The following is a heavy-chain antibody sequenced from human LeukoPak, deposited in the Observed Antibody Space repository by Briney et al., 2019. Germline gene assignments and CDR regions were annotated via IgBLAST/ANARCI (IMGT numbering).Heavy chain of an antibody. CDR2: IYYSGST. CDR1: GYSISSGYY. D-gene: IGHD6-6*01. V-gene: IGHV4-38-2*02. J-gene: IGHJ4*02. Sequence: PSETLSLTCTVSGYSISSGYYWGWIRQPPGKGLEWIGSIYYSGSTYYNPSLKSRVTISVDTSKNQFSLKLSSVTAADTAVYYCARSSGAARLDYWGQGTLVTVSS. CDR3: ARSSGAARLDY.